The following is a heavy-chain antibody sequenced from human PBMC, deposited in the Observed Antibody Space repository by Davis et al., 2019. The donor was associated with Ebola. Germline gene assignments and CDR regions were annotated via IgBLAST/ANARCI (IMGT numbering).Heavy chain of an antibody. CDR1: GCSISTGGYS. CDR2: IYFTGST. Sequence: SETLSLTCTVPGCSISTGGYSWSWIRQPPGKGLEWIGSIYFTGSTYYNPSLRTRVTMSMDMSKNEFSLKLHSVTAADTAVYYCAGYDYWFDPWGQGALVTVSS. CDR3: AGYDYWFDP. D-gene: IGHD5-12*01. J-gene: IGHJ5*02. V-gene: IGHV4-30-2*01.